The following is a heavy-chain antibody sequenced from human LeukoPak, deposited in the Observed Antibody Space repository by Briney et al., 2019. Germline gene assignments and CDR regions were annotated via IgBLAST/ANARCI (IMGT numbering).Heavy chain of an antibody. D-gene: IGHD3-16*01. V-gene: IGHV5-51*01. CDR2: IYPGDSDT. CDR3: ARGYVGDYYYYGMDV. J-gene: IGHJ6*02. Sequence: PGESLKISCKGSGYSFTSYWIGWVRQMPGKGLEWMGIIYPGDSDTRYSPSFQGQVTISADKSISTAYLQWSSLKASDTAMYYCARGYVGDYYYYGMDVWGQGTTVTVSS. CDR1: GYSFTSYW.